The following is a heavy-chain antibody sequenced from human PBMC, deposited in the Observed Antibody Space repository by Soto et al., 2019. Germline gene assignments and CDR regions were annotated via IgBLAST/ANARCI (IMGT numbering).Heavy chain of an antibody. CDR1: GGSFSGYY. V-gene: IGHV4-34*01. Sequence: ASETLSLTCAVYGGSFSGYYWSWIRQPPGKGLEWIGEINHSGSTNYNPSLKSRVTISVDTSNNQLSLKLTSVTAADTSVYYCARHGGKLGITGTMGNFDYWGQGSLVTVSS. J-gene: IGHJ4*02. D-gene: IGHD1-20*01. CDR3: ARHGGKLGITGTMGNFDY. CDR2: INHSGST.